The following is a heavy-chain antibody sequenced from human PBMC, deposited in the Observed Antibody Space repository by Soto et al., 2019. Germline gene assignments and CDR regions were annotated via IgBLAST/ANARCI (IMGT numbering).Heavy chain of an antibody. CDR2: IYTSGST. D-gene: IGHD3-10*01. CDR1: GGSISRYY. J-gene: IGHJ6*02. V-gene: IGHV4-4*07. CDR3: ARGPDRGAIYYYYGMDV. Sequence: PPETMSLTCTVSGGSISRYYWSWIRQPAGKGLECIGRIYTSGSTNYNPSLKSRVTMSVDTSKNQFTLKLSSVTAADTAVYYCARGPDRGAIYYYYGMDVWGQGTTVTVSS.